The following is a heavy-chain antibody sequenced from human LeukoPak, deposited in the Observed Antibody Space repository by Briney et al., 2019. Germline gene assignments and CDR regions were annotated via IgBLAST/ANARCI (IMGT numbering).Heavy chain of an antibody. CDR1: DGSISGYY. J-gene: IGHJ2*01. CDR2: IFYSGST. Sequence: SETLSLTCTVSDGSISGYYWSWIRQPPGNGLEWIGYIFYSGSTNYNPSLKSRVTISVDTSENQFSLNLRSVTAADTAVYFCARQASWLPYFDLWGRGTLVTVSS. D-gene: IGHD6-13*01. CDR3: ARQASWLPYFDL. V-gene: IGHV4-59*08.